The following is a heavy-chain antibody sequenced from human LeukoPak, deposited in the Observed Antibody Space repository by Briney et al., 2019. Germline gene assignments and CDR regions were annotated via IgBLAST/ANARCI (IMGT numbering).Heavy chain of an antibody. CDR3: ARDSIDHIAVPTTGDI. CDR2: AYISANN. Sequence: SETLSLTCTVSGGSIVSYYWSWIRQPAGKGLEWIGRAYISANNNYNPSLKSRVTMSVDLSKNQLSLKLTSVTAADTAVYYCARDSIDHIAVPTTGDIWGQGTMVVVSS. J-gene: IGHJ3*02. D-gene: IGHD6-19*01. CDR1: GGSIVSYY. V-gene: IGHV4-4*07.